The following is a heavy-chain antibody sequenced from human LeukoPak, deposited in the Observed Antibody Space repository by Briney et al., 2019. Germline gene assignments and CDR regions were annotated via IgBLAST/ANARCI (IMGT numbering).Heavy chain of an antibody. D-gene: IGHD1-1*01. CDR1: GFTFSSYG. J-gene: IGHJ6*02. CDR2: ISYDGSNK. V-gene: IGHV3-30*03. Sequence: PGGSLRLSCAASGFTFSSYGMHWVRQAPGKGLEWVAVISYDGSNKYYADSVKGRFTISRDNSKNTLYLQMNSLRAEDTAVYYCARGDENEYYYYGMDVWGQGTTVTVSS. CDR3: ARGDENEYYYYGMDV.